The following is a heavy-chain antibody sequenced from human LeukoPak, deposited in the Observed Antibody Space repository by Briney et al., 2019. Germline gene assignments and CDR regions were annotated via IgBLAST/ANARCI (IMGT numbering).Heavy chain of an antibody. CDR3: AKDLARIAARQSDS. Sequence: AGESLRLSCAASGFILSNYARSWVRQAPGKGLEWVSGISDSVDSTHYADSVKGRFTISRDNSKNTLYLQMNSLRAEDTALYYCAKDLARIAARQSDSCGQGTLVTVSS. CDR2: ISDSVDST. D-gene: IGHD6-6*01. J-gene: IGHJ4*02. CDR1: GFILSNYA. V-gene: IGHV3-23*01.